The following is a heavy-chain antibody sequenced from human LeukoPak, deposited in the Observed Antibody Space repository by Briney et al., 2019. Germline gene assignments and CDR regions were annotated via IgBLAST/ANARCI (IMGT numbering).Heavy chain of an antibody. V-gene: IGHV4-59*01. D-gene: IGHD6-19*01. J-gene: IGHJ4*02. CDR2: IYYSGST. Sequence: PSETLSLTCTVSGGSISSYYWSWIRQPPGKGLEWIGYIYYSGSTNYNPSLKSRVTISVDTSKNQFSLKLSSVTAADTAVYYCARDSQGGWYPVIDYWGQGTLVTVSS. CDR1: GGSISSYY. CDR3: ARDSQGGWYPVIDY.